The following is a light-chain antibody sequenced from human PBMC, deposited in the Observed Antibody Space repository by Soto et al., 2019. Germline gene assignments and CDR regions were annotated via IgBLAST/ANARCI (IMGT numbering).Light chain of an antibody. Sequence: ATQMTHYTSSLSASVVDRINLTFMASRDIGSDLSWYQQKTGKDPTLMIYAAYNLQSGVQSRFRGSRSGTEFNLNVSRLKHEDFATYYCLQDHDDSWKVGQGTKVEIK. CDR3: LQDHDDSWK. J-gene: IGKJ1*01. V-gene: IGKV1-6*01. CDR1: RDIGSD. CDR2: AAY.